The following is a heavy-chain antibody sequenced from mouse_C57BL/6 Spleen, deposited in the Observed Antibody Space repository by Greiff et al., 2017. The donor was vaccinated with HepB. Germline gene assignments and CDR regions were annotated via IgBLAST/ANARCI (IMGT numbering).Heavy chain of an antibody. D-gene: IGHD2-4*01. J-gene: IGHJ3*01. Sequence: VQLQQSGPELVKPGASVKISCKASGYTFTDYYMNWVKQSHGKSLEWIGDINPNNGGTSYNQKFKGKATLTVDKSSSTAYMELRSLTSEDSAVYYCARRIDYAWFAYWGQGTLVTVSA. CDR3: ARRIDYAWFAY. CDR1: GYTFTDYY. V-gene: IGHV1-26*01. CDR2: INPNNGGT.